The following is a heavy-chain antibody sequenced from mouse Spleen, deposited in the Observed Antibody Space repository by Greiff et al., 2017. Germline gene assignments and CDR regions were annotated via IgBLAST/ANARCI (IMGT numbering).Heavy chain of an antibody. Sequence: QVQLKESGPELVKPGASVKISCKASGYAFSSSWMNWVKQRPGKGLEWIGRIYPGDGDTNYNGKFKGKATLTADKSSSTAYMQLSSLTSEDSAVYFCARAPYYRYDYWGQGTTLTVSS. D-gene: IGHD2-14*01. J-gene: IGHJ2*01. V-gene: IGHV1-82*01. CDR2: IYPGDGDT. CDR1: GYAFSSSW. CDR3: ARAPYYRYDY.